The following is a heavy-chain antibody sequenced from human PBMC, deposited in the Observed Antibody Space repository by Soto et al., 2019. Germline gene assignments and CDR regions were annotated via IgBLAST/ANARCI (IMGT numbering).Heavy chain of an antibody. J-gene: IGHJ6*03. V-gene: IGHV3-23*01. Sequence: GGSLRLSCATSGFTFSSYAMGWVRQAPGKGLEWVSAISGSGGSTYYADSVKGRFTISRDNSKNTLYLQMNSLRAEDTAVYYCAKHGSGSYSNYYYCYYMDVWGKGTTVTVSS. CDR3: AKHGSGSYSNYYYCYYMDV. D-gene: IGHD3-10*01. CDR2: ISGSGGST. CDR1: GFTFSSYA.